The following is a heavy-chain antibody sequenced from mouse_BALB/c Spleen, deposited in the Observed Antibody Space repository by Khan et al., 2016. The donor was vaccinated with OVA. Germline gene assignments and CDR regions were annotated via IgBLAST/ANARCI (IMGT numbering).Heavy chain of an antibody. Sequence: EVELVESGGGLVQPGGSLKLSCAASGFTFSNYAMSWVRQTPEKRLEWVATISSGGSFTYYPDSVKGRFTISRDNAKNTLYLQMGSLRSEDTAMYYCARSPDYYGSNYFDYWGQGTSLTASS. CDR3: ARSPDYYGSNYFDY. CDR2: ISSGGSFT. D-gene: IGHD1-1*01. CDR1: GFTFSNYA. J-gene: IGHJ2*02. V-gene: IGHV5-9-3*01.